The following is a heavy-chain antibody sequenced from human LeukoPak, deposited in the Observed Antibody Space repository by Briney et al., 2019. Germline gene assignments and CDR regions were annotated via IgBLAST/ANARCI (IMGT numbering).Heavy chain of an antibody. V-gene: IGHV3-7*01. Sequence: ETLSLTCTVSGGSISSYYWSWIRQPPGKGLEWVANIKQDGTEKYYVDSVKGRFTISRDNARNSLELQMNSLRVEDTAVYYCAKVAKYYYGSETYYFFEQWGQGTPVTASS. J-gene: IGHJ4*02. CDR1: GGSISSYY. D-gene: IGHD3-10*01. CDR3: AKVAKYYYGSETYYFFEQ. CDR2: IKQDGTEK.